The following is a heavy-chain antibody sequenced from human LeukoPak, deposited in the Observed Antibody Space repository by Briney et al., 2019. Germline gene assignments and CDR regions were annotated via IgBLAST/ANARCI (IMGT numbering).Heavy chain of an antibody. D-gene: IGHD3-3*01. CDR3: ARDGGSYDFWSGLPPGYYYGMDV. CDR1: GFTFSSYS. Sequence: PGGSLRLSCAASGFTFSSYSMNWVRQAPGKGLEWVSSISSSSSYIYYADSVKGRFTISRDNAKNSLYLQMNSLRAEDTAVYYCARDGGSYDFWSGLPPGYYYGMDVWGQGTTVTVSS. J-gene: IGHJ6*02. V-gene: IGHV3-21*01. CDR2: ISSSSSYI.